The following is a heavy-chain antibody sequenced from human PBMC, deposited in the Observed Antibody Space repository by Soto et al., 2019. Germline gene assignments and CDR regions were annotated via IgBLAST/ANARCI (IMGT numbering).Heavy chain of an antibody. CDR3: ASRTYSGSYYIHFDY. V-gene: IGHV1-3*01. J-gene: IGHJ4*02. CDR2: INAGNGNT. Sequence: GVSVKVSCKASGYTFTSYAMHWVRQAPGQRLEWMGWINAGNGNTKYSQKFQGRVTITRDTSASTAYMELSSLRSEDTAVYYCASRTYSGSYYIHFDYWGQGTLVTVSS. D-gene: IGHD1-26*01. CDR1: GYTFTSYA.